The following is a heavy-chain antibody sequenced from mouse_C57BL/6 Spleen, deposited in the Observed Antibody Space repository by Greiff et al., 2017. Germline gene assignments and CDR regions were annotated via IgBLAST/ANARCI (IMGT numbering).Heavy chain of an antibody. D-gene: IGHD1-1*01. CDR2: IHPNSGST. V-gene: IGHV1-64*01. CDR1: GYTFTSYW. Sequence: QVQLQQPGAELVKPGASVKLSCKASGYTFTSYWMHWVKQRPGQGLEWIGMIHPNSGSTNYNEKFKSKATLTVDKSSSTAYMQLSSLTSEDSAVYYCARPYYGSSWFAYWGQGTLVTVSA. CDR3: ARPYYGSSWFAY. J-gene: IGHJ3*01.